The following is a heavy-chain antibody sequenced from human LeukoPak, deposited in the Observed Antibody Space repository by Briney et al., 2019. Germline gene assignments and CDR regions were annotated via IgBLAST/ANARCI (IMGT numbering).Heavy chain of an antibody. Sequence: ASVTVSCKASGYTFTNYGISWVRQAPGQGLEWMGWISAYNGNTNYAQKLQGRVTMTTDTSTSTAYMELRSLRSDDTAVYYCARVWFGELYENYFDYWGQGTLVTVSS. CDR1: GYTFTNYG. D-gene: IGHD3-10*01. J-gene: IGHJ4*02. CDR3: ARVWFGELYENYFDY. V-gene: IGHV1-18*01. CDR2: ISAYNGNT.